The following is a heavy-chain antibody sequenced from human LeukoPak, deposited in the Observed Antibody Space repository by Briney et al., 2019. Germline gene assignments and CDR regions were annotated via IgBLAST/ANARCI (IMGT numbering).Heavy chain of an antibody. D-gene: IGHD1-26*01. V-gene: IGHV4-61*02. CDR3: ARGRLTWDHCWFDP. CDR2: IYSSRST. Sequence: SETLSLTCTVTGGSISTGTYYWSWIRQPAGKGLEWIGRIYSSRSTNYNPSLKSRVTISIDTSKNQFSLNLSSVTAADTAVYYCARGRLTWDHCWFDPWGQGVLVTVSS. CDR1: GGSISTGTYY. J-gene: IGHJ5*02.